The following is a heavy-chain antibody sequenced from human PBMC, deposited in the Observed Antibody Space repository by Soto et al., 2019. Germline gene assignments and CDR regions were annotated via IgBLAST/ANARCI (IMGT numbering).Heavy chain of an antibody. Sequence: PSETLSLTCTVSGGSVSSGSYYWSWIRQPPGKGLEWIRYIYYSGSTNYNPSLKSRVTISVDTSKNQFSLKLSSVTAADTAVYYCARGYCSGGSCYIDIWGQGTMVTVSS. J-gene: IGHJ3*02. CDR1: GGSVSSGSYY. V-gene: IGHV4-61*01. CDR2: IYYSGST. CDR3: ARGYCSGGSCYIDI. D-gene: IGHD2-15*01.